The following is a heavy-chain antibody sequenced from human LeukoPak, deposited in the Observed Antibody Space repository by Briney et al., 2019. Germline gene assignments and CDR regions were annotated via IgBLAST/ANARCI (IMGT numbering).Heavy chain of an antibody. CDR1: GFTVSSNE. CDR3: AKVRSSGWYDGAFDI. V-gene: IGHV3-38-3*01. Sequence: GGSLRLSCAASGFTVSSNEMSWVRQAPGKGLEWVSSISGGSTYYADSRKGRFTISRDNSKNTLHLQMNSLRAEDTAVYYCAKVRSSGWYDGAFDIWGQGTMVTVSS. J-gene: IGHJ3*02. D-gene: IGHD6-19*01. CDR2: ISGGST.